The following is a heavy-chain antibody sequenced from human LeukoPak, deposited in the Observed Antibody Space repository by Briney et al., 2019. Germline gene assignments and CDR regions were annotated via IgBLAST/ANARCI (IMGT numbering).Heavy chain of an antibody. Sequence: GRSLRLSCAASGFTFSSYEMNWVRQAPGKGLEWVSYISSSGSTIYYADSVKGRFTISRDNAKNSLYLQMNSLRAEDTAVYYCARRVTVTDPFDYWGQGTLVTVSS. CDR3: ARRVTVTDPFDY. CDR2: ISSSGSTI. V-gene: IGHV3-48*03. D-gene: IGHD4-17*01. J-gene: IGHJ4*02. CDR1: GFTFSSYE.